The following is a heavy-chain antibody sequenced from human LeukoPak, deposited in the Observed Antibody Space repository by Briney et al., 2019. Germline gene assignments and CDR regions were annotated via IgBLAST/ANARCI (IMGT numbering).Heavy chain of an antibody. CDR2: IIPIFGTA. D-gene: IGHD2-2*01. V-gene: IGHV1-69*13. J-gene: IGHJ6*02. CDR3: ARAYCSSTSCYLSGMDV. CDR1: GGTFSSYA. Sequence: GASVKFSCKASGGTFSSYAISWVRQAPGQGLEWMGGIIPIFGTANYAQKFQGRVTITADESTSTAYMELSSLRSEDTAVYYCARAYCSSTSCYLSGMDVWGQGTTVTVSS.